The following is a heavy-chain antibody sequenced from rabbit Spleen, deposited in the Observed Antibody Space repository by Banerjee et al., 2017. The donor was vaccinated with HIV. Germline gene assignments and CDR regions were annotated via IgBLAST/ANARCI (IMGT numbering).Heavy chain of an antibody. CDR2: IITDSGYT. J-gene: IGHJ3*01. D-gene: IGHD6-1*01. V-gene: IGHV1S45*01. CDR1: GSDFSRNYW. Sequence: QEQLEESGGGLVQPGASLTLTCTASGSDFSRNYWICWVRQAPGKGLEWIACIITDSGYTYYASWAKGRFTMSKTSSTTVTLQMTSLTAADTATYFCARGEHFSVGFSAFAIYLDLWGQGTLVTVS. CDR3: ARGEHFSVGFSAFAIYLDL.